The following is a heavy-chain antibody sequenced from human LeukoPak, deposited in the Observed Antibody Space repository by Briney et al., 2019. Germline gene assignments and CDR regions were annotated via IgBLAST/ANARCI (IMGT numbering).Heavy chain of an antibody. D-gene: IGHD3-22*01. Sequence: GGSLRLSCAASGFTFSSYGIHWVRQAPGKGLEWVAVFWYDGSSIYYADSVKGRFTISRDNAKNTLYLQMNSLRAEDTAVYYCAKDPFTYYYDSSGYFDAFDIWGQGTMVTVSS. J-gene: IGHJ3*02. CDR3: AKDPFTYYYDSSGYFDAFDI. CDR2: FWYDGSSI. CDR1: GFTFSSYG. V-gene: IGHV3-33*03.